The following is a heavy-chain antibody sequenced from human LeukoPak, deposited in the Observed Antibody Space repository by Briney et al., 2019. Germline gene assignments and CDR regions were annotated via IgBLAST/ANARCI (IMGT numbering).Heavy chain of an antibody. V-gene: IGHV3-48*01. J-gene: IGHJ4*02. CDR1: GFTFSDYS. CDR3: ARDYKYAFDN. CDR2: IGIDSGNT. D-gene: IGHD5-24*01. Sequence: GGSLRLSCAASGFTFSDYSMNWVRQAPGRGLEWISYIGIDSGNTNYADSVKGRFTISGDKAKNSLYLQMNSLRVEDTAVYYCARDYKYAFDNWGQGTLVTVS.